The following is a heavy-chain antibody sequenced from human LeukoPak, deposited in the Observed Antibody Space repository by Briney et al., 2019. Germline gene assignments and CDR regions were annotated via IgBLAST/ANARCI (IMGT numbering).Heavy chain of an antibody. CDR3: ARNSATLFDY. Sequence: SQTLSLTCAASGGSISSGGYSWSWIRQPPGKGLEWIGYIYHSGSTYYNPSLKSRVTISVDRSKNQFSLKLSSVTAADTAVYYCARNSATLFDYWGQGTLVTVSS. CDR1: GGSISSGGYS. V-gene: IGHV4-30-2*01. CDR2: IYHSGST. D-gene: IGHD1-14*01. J-gene: IGHJ4*02.